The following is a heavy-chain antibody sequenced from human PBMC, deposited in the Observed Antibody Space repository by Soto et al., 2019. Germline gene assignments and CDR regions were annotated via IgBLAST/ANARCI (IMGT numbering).Heavy chain of an antibody. CDR3: ARGGTPIDS. J-gene: IGHJ4*02. CDR2: ISAYNGNT. CDR1: GYTFTNFG. D-gene: IGHD3-16*01. Sequence: QVQLVQSGAEVKKPGASVQVSCQTSGYTFTNFGLSWVRQAPGQGLEWMGWISAYNGNTNYAQNFQGRVNMTTDTYSSTAYMELRILRSDDTAVYYCARGGTPIDSWGQGTLVTVSS. V-gene: IGHV1-18*01.